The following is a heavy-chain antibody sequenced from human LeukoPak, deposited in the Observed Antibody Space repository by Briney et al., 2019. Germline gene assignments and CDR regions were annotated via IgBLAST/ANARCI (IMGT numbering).Heavy chain of an antibody. J-gene: IGHJ6*02. CDR2: IYTSGST. CDR1: GGSISSGSYY. D-gene: IGHD6-13*01. V-gene: IGHV4-61*02. CDR3: ARDRRQQGYGMDV. Sequence: SETLSLTCTVSGGSISSGSYYWSWIRQPAGKGLEWIGRIYTSGSTNYNPSLKSRVTISVDTSKNQFSLKLSSVTAADTAVYYCARDRRQQGYGMDVWGQGTTVTVSS.